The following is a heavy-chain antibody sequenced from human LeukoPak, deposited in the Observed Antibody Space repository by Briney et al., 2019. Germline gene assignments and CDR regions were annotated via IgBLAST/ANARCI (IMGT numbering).Heavy chain of an antibody. CDR2: IKEDGSKK. CDR3: ARQYCSSTSCHFDY. Sequence: GGSLRLSCAASEFTFSSYWMSWVRQAAGKGLEWVANIKEDGSKKNYVESVKGRFTISRDNAKNSLYLQMNSLRAEDTAVYYCARQYCSSTSCHFDYWGQGTLVTVSS. D-gene: IGHD2-2*01. J-gene: IGHJ4*02. CDR1: EFTFSSYW. V-gene: IGHV3-7*04.